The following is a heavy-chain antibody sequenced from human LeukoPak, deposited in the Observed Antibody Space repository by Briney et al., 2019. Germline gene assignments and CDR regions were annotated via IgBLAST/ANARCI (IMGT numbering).Heavy chain of an antibody. CDR1: GGSTIGYY. Sequence: SETLSLTCIVSGGSTIGYYWSWIRQPAGKGLEWIGRIYTSGSPNYTPSLKSRVTISVDKSKNQLPLQLSSVTAADTAVYYCAREKAGAFDYWGQGSLVTVSS. D-gene: IGHD6-19*01. J-gene: IGHJ4*02. V-gene: IGHV4-4*07. CDR2: IYTSGSP. CDR3: AREKAGAFDY.